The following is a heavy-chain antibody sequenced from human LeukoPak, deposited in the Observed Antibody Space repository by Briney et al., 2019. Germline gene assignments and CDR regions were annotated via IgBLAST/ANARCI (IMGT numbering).Heavy chain of an antibody. CDR3: ARTKVGTIFGVVTENWFDP. D-gene: IGHD3-3*01. CDR1: GFTFSSNW. CDR2: IKQDGSEK. V-gene: IGHV3-7*01. J-gene: IGHJ5*02. Sequence: GGSLRLSCAAFGFTFSSNWMSWVRQAPGKGLEWVANIKQDGSEKYYVDSVKGRFTISRDNAKNSLYLQMNSLRAEDTAVYYCARTKVGTIFGVVTENWFDPWGQGTLVTVSS.